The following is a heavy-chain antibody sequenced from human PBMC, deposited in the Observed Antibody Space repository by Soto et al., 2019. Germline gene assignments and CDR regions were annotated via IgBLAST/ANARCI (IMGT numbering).Heavy chain of an antibody. J-gene: IGHJ4*02. CDR1: GFTFSSYD. D-gene: IGHD2-2*01. V-gene: IGHV3-13*04. CDR2: IGTAGDT. CDR3: ARLPVGEGFDY. Sequence: EVQLVESGGGVVQPGGSLRLSCAASGFTFSSYDMHWVRQATGKGLEWVSSIGTAGDTYYAGSVKGRFTISRENAKNSLELQRNSLRAGDTAVYYCARLPVGEGFDYWGQGTLVTVSS.